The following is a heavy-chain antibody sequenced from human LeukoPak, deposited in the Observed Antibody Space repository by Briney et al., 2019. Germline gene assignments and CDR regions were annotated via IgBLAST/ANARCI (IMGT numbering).Heavy chain of an antibody. CDR2: INPNSGGT. CDR3: AAVPSPYKRLERYHQFDY. CDR1: GYTFTRFG. J-gene: IGHJ4*02. D-gene: IGHD1-1*01. V-gene: IGHV1-2*02. Sequence: ASVKVSCKASGYTFTRFGLTWVRQAPGQGLERMGWINPNSGGTNYAQKFQGRVTMTRDTSISTAYMELSRLRSDDTAVYYCAAVPSPYKRLERYHQFDYWGQGTLVTVSS.